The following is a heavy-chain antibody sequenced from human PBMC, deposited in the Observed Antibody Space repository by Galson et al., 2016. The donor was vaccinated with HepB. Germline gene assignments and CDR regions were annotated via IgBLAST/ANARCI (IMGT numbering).Heavy chain of an antibody. CDR3: ARDRQYYGSGTMPWFDP. D-gene: IGHD3-10*01. J-gene: IGHJ5*02. CDR1: GFSFSASW. Sequence: SLRLSCAASGFSFSASWMSWVRQAPGRGLESVAKINPAGSEDFYVDSVKGRFTISRDNDKNSLYLQMNSLRTEDTAVYYCARDRQYYGSGTMPWFDPWGQGTLVTVSS. CDR2: INPAGSED. V-gene: IGHV3-7*01.